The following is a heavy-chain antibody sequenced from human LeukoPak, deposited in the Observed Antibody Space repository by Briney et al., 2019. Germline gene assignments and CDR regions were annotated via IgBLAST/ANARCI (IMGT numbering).Heavy chain of an antibody. CDR1: AFTFSSYW. CDR2: INSKTDGGTT. J-gene: IGHJ4*02. CDR3: SRYCSGTSCYAGWFS. D-gene: IGHD2-2*01. V-gene: IGHV3-15*01. Sequence: WGSLRLSCAASAFTFSSYWMTWVRQAPEKGLEWVGRINSKTDGGTTDLAAPVKGRFTISRDDSINTLFLQMNSLKTEDTAVYYCSRYCSGTSCYAGWFSRGQGTLVTVSS.